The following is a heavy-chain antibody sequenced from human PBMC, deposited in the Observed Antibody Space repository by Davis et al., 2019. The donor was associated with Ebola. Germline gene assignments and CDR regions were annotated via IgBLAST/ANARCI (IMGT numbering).Heavy chain of an antibody. Sequence: PGGSLRLSCAASGFTFSSYAMSWVRQAPGKGLEWVSAISGSGGITYYADSVKGRFTISRDNSKNTLYLQMNSLRAEDTAVYYCARGHDFEYYYMDVWGKGTTVTVSS. J-gene: IGHJ6*03. CDR1: GFTFSSYA. V-gene: IGHV3-23*01. D-gene: IGHD3-3*01. CDR3: ARGHDFEYYYMDV. CDR2: ISGSGGIT.